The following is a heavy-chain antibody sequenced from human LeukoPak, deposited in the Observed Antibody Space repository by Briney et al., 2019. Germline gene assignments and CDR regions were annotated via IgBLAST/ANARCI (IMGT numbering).Heavy chain of an antibody. J-gene: IGHJ4*02. Sequence: GGSLRLSCAASGFSFGSYAMSWVRQAPGMGLEWVSGISAVGGSTYYAGSVKGRFTISRDNSKNTLYLQMNSLRADDTALYYCAKGRITTASRPEVWSLDYWGQGTLVTVSS. CDR2: ISAVGGST. D-gene: IGHD6-6*01. CDR3: AKGRITTASRPEVWSLDY. CDR1: GFSFGSYA. V-gene: IGHV3-23*01.